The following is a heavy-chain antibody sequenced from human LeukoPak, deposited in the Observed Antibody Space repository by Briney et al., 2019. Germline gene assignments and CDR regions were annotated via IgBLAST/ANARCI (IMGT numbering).Heavy chain of an antibody. Sequence: SETLSLTCTVSGGSISSGSFYWGWIRQPPGKGLEWIGSIYYRGSTLYNPSLTSRVTMSVDTPKNQLSLRLSSVTAADTAVYYCARHRYSSAWSVVDYWGQGTLVTVSS. CDR3: ARHRYSSAWSVVDY. D-gene: IGHD6-19*01. V-gene: IGHV4-39*01. CDR1: GGSISSGSFY. J-gene: IGHJ4*02. CDR2: IYYRGST.